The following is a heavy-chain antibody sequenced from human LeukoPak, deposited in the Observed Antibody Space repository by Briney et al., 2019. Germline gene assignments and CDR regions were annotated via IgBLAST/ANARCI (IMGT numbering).Heavy chain of an antibody. J-gene: IGHJ4*02. V-gene: IGHV5-51*01. CDR3: ARRELGILYYFDY. Sequence: GESLKISCKGSGYSFTDYWIGWVRQMPGKGLEWMGIIYPSDSDTTYSPSFQGQVTISADKSISTAYLQWSSLKASDTAMYYCARRELGILYYFDYWGQGTLVTVSS. CDR2: IYPSDSDT. CDR1: GYSFTDYW. D-gene: IGHD7-27*01.